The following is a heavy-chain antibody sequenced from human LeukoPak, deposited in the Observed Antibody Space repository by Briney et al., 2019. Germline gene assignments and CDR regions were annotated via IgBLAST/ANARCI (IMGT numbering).Heavy chain of an antibody. V-gene: IGHV3-23*01. J-gene: IGHJ4*02. CDR1: GLTFAGYD. Sequence: PGGSLRLSCAASGLTFAGYDMSWVRQAPGKGLEWVSTISASGDNTYYAGSVKGRFTISRDNSKNTLYLQMDSLRAEDTAVYYCAKRFCSVTRCFHFDYWGQGTLVTVSS. D-gene: IGHD2-15*01. CDR2: ISASGDNT. CDR3: AKRFCSVTRCFHFDY.